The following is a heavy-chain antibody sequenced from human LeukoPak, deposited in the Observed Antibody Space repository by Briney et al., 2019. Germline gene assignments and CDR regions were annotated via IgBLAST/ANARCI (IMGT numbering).Heavy chain of an antibody. CDR1: GFTFSSYW. CDR2: IYSGGGT. D-gene: IGHD3-22*01. CDR3: ARGCYYERSGYCPFDY. J-gene: IGHJ4*02. V-gene: IGHV3-53*01. Sequence: GGSLRLSCAASGFTFSSYWMHWVRQVPGKGLEWVSIIYSGGGTYYADSVKGRFTISRDNSKNTLYLQMNSLRADDTAVYYCARGCYYERSGYCPFDYWGPGTLVTVSS.